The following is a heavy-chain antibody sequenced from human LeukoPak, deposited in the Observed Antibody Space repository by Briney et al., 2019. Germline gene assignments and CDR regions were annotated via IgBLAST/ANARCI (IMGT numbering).Heavy chain of an antibody. V-gene: IGHV4-4*02. J-gene: IGHJ6*02. CDR1: GGSISSSNW. D-gene: IGHD4-17*01. Sequence: SETLSLTCAVSGGSISSSNWWSWVRQPPGKGLEWIGEIYHSGSTNYNPSLKSRVTISVDKSKNQFSLKLSSVTAADTAAYYCVREARDYLPYYYYGMDVWGQGTTVTVSS. CDR3: VREARDYLPYYYYGMDV. CDR2: IYHSGST.